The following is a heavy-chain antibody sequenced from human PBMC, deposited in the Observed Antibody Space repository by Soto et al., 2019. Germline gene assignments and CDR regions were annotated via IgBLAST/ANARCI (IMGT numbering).Heavy chain of an antibody. V-gene: IGHV3-33*01. Sequence: QVQLVESGGGVVQPGRSLRLSCAASGFTFSSYGMHWVRQAPGKGLEWVAVIWYDGSNKYYADSVKGRFTISRDNSKNTLYLQMNSLRAEDTAVYYCATEVGATREPFDYWGQGTLVTVSS. D-gene: IGHD1-26*01. CDR1: GFTFSSYG. CDR3: ATEVGATREPFDY. CDR2: IWYDGSNK. J-gene: IGHJ4*02.